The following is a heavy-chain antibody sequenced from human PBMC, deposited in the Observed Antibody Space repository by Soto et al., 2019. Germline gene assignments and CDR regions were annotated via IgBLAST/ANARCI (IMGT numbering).Heavy chain of an antibody. D-gene: IGHD6-19*01. J-gene: IGHJ4*02. V-gene: IGHV3-48*02. CDR1: GFTFSSYS. Sequence: EVQLVESGGGLVQPGGSLRLSCAASGFTFSSYSMNWVRQAPGKGLEWVSYISSSSSTIYYADSVKGRFTIYRDNAKNSLYLQMNTLRDEDTAVYYCARGLRGYSSGWYGGQGTLVTVSS. CDR3: ARGLRGYSSGWY. CDR2: ISSSSSTI.